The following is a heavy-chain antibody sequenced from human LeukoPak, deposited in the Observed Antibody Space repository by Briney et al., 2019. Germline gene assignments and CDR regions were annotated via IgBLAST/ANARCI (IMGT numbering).Heavy chain of an antibody. Sequence: ASVKVSCKASGYTFTGYYMHWVRQAPGQGLEWMGWINPNSGGTNYAQKFQGRVTMTRDTSISTAYMELSRLRSDDTAVYYCARDGYCSSTSCYPWFDPWGQGTLVTVSS. V-gene: IGHV1-2*02. J-gene: IGHJ5*02. CDR1: GYTFTGYY. D-gene: IGHD2-2*03. CDR3: ARDGYCSSTSCYPWFDP. CDR2: INPNSGGT.